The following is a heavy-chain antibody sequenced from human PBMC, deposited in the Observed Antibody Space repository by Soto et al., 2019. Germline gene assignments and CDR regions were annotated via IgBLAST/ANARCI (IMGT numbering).Heavy chain of an antibody. CDR2: ISYDGSNK. V-gene: IGHV3-30*18. CDR3: AKVGYCSGGSCYRENGHFDY. J-gene: IGHJ4*02. Sequence: PGGSLRLSCAASGFTFSSYGMHWVRQAPGKGLEWVAVISYDGSNKYYADSVKGRFTISRDNSKNTLYLQMNSLRAEDTAVYYCAKVGYCSGGSCYRENGHFDYWGQGTLVTVSS. D-gene: IGHD2-15*01. CDR1: GFTFSSYG.